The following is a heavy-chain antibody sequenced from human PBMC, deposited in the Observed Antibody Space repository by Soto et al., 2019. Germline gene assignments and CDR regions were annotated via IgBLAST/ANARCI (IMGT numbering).Heavy chain of an antibody. Sequence: QEQLVQSGGEVKKPGASVRVSCKASGYTFTKYGITWVRQAPGQGLEWMGWIGVYNGKTNYARKLQGRVIMTADTSASPGYMELRSLRSEDMGVYYCSSARYCTCPSLYNHYYYGMDIWGQGTTVSVSS. CDR1: GYTFTKYG. V-gene: IGHV1-18*03. J-gene: IGHJ6*02. CDR2: IGVYNGKT. CDR3: SSARYCTCPSLYNHYYYGMDI. D-gene: IGHD2-8*01.